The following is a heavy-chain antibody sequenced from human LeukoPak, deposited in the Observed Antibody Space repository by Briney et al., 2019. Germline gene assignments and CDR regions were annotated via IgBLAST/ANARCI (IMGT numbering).Heavy chain of an antibody. V-gene: IGHV3-21*01. D-gene: IGHD3-3*01. J-gene: IGHJ4*02. Sequence: KPGGSLRLSCADSGFTFSSYSMNWVRQAPGKGLEWVSSISSSSSYIYYADSVKGRFTISRDNAKNSLYLQMNSLRAEDTAVYYCARDLSLRFLEWKTYYFDYWGQGTLVTVSS. CDR1: GFTFSSYS. CDR3: ARDLSLRFLEWKTYYFDY. CDR2: ISSSSSYI.